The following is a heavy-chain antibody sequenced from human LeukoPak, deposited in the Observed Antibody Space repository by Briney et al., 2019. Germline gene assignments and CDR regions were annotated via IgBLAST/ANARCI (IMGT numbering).Heavy chain of an antibody. CDR2: IDSRRNI. V-gene: IGHV4-39*01. CDR3: ARTRYYFDSSDYFFFDP. J-gene: IGHJ5*02. Sequence: SETLSLTCTVSYESISSSSHYWGWIRRPPGQGLEWIGSIDSRRNIHSNPSLDSRDTISVDTSKNQFSLKLSSVTAADTAVYYSARTRYYFDSSDYFFFDPWGQGILVTVSS. D-gene: IGHD3-22*01. CDR1: YESISSSSHY.